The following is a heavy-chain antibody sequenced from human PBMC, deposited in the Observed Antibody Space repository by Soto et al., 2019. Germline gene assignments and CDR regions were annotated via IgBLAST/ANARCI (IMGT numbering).Heavy chain of an antibody. CDR1: DSISTYY. CDR2: VYYTGTT. D-gene: IGHD3-3*01. Sequence: SETLSLTCTVDSISTYYWTWVRRPPGKGLEWVGYVYYTGTTMYNPSLKSRLTISVDRSKNQVSLNLTSVTAADTAVYYCARLGGYYQALDHWSQGTLVTVSS. CDR3: ARLGGYYQALDH. J-gene: IGHJ4*02. V-gene: IGHV4-59*08.